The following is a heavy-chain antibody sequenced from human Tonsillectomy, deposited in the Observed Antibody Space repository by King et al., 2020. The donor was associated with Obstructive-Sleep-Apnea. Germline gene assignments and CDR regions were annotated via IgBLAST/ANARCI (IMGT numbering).Heavy chain of an antibody. CDR3: ATVAWNDSIGHDLFDI. CDR1: GYSFSSHW. J-gene: IGHJ3*02. CDR2: VFPGDSET. Sequence: VQLVESGPEVNKPGESPKISCEGSGYSFSSHWIAWVRQKPGKGLEWMGIVFPGDSETRYSPAFQGQVTISADKFLNTAYLQWNSLKASDTAIYYCATVAWNDSIGHDLFDIWGQGTAVTVSS. V-gene: IGHV5-51*01. D-gene: IGHD3-22*01.